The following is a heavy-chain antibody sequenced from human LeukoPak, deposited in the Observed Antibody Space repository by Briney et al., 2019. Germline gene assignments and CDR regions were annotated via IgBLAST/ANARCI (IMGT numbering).Heavy chain of an antibody. CDR2: IYYSGST. J-gene: IGHJ6*04. D-gene: IGHD4-17*01. Sequence: ASETLSLTCTVSGGSISSSSYYWGWIRQPPGKGLEWIGSIYYSGSTYYNPSLKSRVTISVDTSKNQSSLKLSSVTAADTAVYYCARDGTTVSPAVWGKGTTVTVSS. CDR1: GGSISSSSYY. CDR3: ARDGTTVSPAV. V-gene: IGHV4-39*07.